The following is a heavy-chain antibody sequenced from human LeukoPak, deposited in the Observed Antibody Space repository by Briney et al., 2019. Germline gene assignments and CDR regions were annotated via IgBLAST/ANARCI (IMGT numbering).Heavy chain of an antibody. J-gene: IGHJ6*02. V-gene: IGHV3-30*04. D-gene: IGHD4-23*01. CDR1: GFTFSSYA. Sequence: PGGSLRLSCAASGFTFSSYAMHWVRQAPGKGLEWVAVISYDGSNKYYADSVKGRFTISRDNSKNTLYLQMNSLRAEDTAVYYCASPNYGGNFWVAYYYYYGIDVWGQGTTVTVSS. CDR2: ISYDGSNK. CDR3: ASPNYGGNFWVAYYYYYGIDV.